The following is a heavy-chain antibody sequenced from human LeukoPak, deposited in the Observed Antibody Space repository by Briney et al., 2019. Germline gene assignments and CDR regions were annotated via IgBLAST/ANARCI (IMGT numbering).Heavy chain of an antibody. D-gene: IGHD2-2*01. Sequence: PSETLSLTCTVSGGSISSGDYYWSWIRQPPGKGLEWIGYIYYSGSTYYNPSLKSRVTISVDTSKNQFSLKLSSVTAADTAVYYCAITSSTSKEDYWGQGTLVTVSS. J-gene: IGHJ4*02. CDR3: AITSSTSKEDY. CDR1: GGSISSGDYY. V-gene: IGHV4-30-4*08. CDR2: IYYSGST.